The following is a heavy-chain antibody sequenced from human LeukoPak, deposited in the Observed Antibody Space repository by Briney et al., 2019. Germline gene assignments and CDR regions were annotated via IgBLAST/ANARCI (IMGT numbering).Heavy chain of an antibody. V-gene: IGHV4-59*01. CDR1: GGSISSYY. J-gene: IGHJ4*02. CDR3: ARVNPYYDFWSGYPYYFDC. Sequence: SETLSLTCTVSGGSISSYYWSWIRQPPGKGLEWIGYIYYSGSTNYNPSLKSRVTISVDTSKNQFSLKLSSVTAADTAVYYCARVNPYYDFWSGYPYYFDCWGQGTLVTVSS. D-gene: IGHD3-3*01. CDR2: IYYSGST.